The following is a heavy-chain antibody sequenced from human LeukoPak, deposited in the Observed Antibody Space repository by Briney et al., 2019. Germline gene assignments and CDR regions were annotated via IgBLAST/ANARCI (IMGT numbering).Heavy chain of an antibody. CDR2: ISRIGNYT. Sequence: PGRSLRLSCAASGFTFSDYYMNWIRQAPGKGLEWVSYISRIGNYTNYADSVKGRFTISRDNAKRSLYLQMNSLRAEDTAVYYCARGSARWFDPWGQGTLVTVSS. CDR3: ARGSARWFDP. J-gene: IGHJ5*02. CDR1: GFTFSDYY. V-gene: IGHV3-11*05.